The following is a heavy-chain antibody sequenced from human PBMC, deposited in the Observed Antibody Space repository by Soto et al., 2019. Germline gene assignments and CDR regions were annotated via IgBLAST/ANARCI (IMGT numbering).Heavy chain of an antibody. V-gene: IGHV4-34*01. CDR1: GGSFSGYY. J-gene: IGHJ6*02. CDR2: INHSGST. D-gene: IGHD6-13*01. Sequence: NPSETLSLTCAVYGGSFSGYYWSWTRQPPGKGLEWIGEINHSGSTNYNPSLKSRVTISVDTSKNQFSLKLSSVTAADTAVYYCARGGRGFIAAAGTFSYYYYYYGMDVWGQGTTVTVSS. CDR3: ARGGRGFIAAAGTFSYYYYYYGMDV.